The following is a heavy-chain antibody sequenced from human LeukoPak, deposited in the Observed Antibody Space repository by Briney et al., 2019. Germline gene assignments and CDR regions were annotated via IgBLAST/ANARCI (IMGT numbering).Heavy chain of an antibody. CDR3: ARKYQGMDV. J-gene: IGHJ6*02. CDR2: INPYSGGT. V-gene: IGHV1-2*02. Sequence: ASVKVSCKASGYTFTVFYMHWVRQAPGQGLEWMGWINPYSGGTKYAQKFQGRVTMTRDTSISTAYMELSRLRSDDTAVYYCARKYQGMDVWGQGTTVTVSS. CDR1: GYTFTVFY. D-gene: IGHD6-6*01.